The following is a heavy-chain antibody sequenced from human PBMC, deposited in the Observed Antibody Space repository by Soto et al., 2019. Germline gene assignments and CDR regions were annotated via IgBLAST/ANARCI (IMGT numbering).Heavy chain of an antibody. CDR2: INWDDTK. V-gene: IGHV2-5*02. Sequence: QITLKESGPTLVKPTQTLTLTCTFSGFSLSTYGVAVGWIRQPPGKALEWLALINWDDTKRYSPSLKSRLTITKDTSENKVILTLTHMDPVDTATYYCAHSPPYYSGSGTCHNFHFWGQGTLVTVSS. D-gene: IGHD3-10*01. CDR1: GFSLSTYGVA. CDR3: AHSPPYYSGSGTCHNFHF. J-gene: IGHJ4*02.